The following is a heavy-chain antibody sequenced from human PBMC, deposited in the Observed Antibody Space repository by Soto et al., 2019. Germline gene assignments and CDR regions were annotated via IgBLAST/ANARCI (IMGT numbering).Heavy chain of an antibody. CDR3: AKDFKVSGGHYGSLNYYYGMDV. CDR1: GFTFSAFG. J-gene: IGHJ6*02. D-gene: IGHD3-10*01. V-gene: IGHV3-30*18. Sequence: GGSLRLSCAASGFTFSAFGMHWVRQAPGKGLEWVAIISYDGILKYYADSVRGRFTISRDTSKGALYLQMNSLRPEDTAVYYCAKDFKVSGGHYGSLNYYYGMDVWGQGTTVTVSS. CDR2: ISYDGILK.